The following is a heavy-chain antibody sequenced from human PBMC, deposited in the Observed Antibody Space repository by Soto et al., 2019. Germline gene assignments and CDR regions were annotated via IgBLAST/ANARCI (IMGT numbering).Heavy chain of an antibody. J-gene: IGHJ3*02. CDR2: ISSSSSYI. Sequence: GGSLRLSCAASGFTFSSYSMNWVRQAPGKGLEWVSSISSSSSYIYYADSVKGRFTISRDNAKNSLYLQMNSLRAEDTAVYYCAREAGRSDTIWFGELGVADAFDIWGQGTMVTVSS. CDR1: GFTFSSYS. V-gene: IGHV3-21*01. CDR3: AREAGRSDTIWFGELGVADAFDI. D-gene: IGHD3-10*01.